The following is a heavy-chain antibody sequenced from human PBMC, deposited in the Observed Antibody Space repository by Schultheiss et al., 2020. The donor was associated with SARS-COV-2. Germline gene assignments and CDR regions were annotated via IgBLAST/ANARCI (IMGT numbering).Heavy chain of an antibody. D-gene: IGHD4-11*01. J-gene: IGHJ6*02. CDR3: ARRLPLDLVDYYGMDV. Sequence: ASVKVSCKASGYTFTSYGISWVRQAPGQGLEWMGWISAYNGNTNYAQKLQGRVTMTTDTSTSTAYMELRSLRSEDTAVYYCARRLPLDLVDYYGMDVWGQGTTVTVSS. V-gene: IGHV1-18*01. CDR2: ISAYNGNT. CDR1: GYTFTSYG.